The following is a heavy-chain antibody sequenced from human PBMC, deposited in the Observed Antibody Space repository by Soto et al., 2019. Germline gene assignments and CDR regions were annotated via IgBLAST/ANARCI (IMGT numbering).Heavy chain of an antibody. D-gene: IGHD7-27*01. CDR1: GFTFSSYT. CDR3: AKAWGIDY. CDR2: ISGSGSST. Sequence: EVQLLESGGGLVEPGGSRRLSCAASGFTFSSYTMSWVRQAPGKGLEWVSTISGSGSSTYSADSVKGRFTISRDNSKNTLNLQMNSLRVEDTAIYYCAKAWGIDYWGQGTLVTVSS. V-gene: IGHV3-23*01. J-gene: IGHJ4*02.